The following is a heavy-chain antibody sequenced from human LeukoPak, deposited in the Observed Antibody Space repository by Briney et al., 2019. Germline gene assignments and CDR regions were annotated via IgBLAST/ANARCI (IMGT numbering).Heavy chain of an antibody. CDR1: GYTFTSYG. V-gene: IGHV1-18*01. J-gene: IGHJ6*03. CDR2: ISTYNGNT. D-gene: IGHD7-27*01. Sequence: ASVKVSCKASGYTFTSYGISWVRQAPGQGLEWMGWISTYNGNTNYAQKLQGRVTMTTDTSTTTAYMELRGLRSDDTAVYYCARAEKPNWGNYYYYCMDVWGKGTTVTVSS. CDR3: ARAEKPNWGNYYYYCMDV.